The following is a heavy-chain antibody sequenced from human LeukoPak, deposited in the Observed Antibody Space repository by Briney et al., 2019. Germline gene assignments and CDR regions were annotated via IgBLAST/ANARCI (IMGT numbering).Heavy chain of an antibody. CDR2: INHSGST. Sequence: MPSETLSLTCAVSGYSISSGYYWGWIRQPPGKGLEWIGEINHSGSTNYNPSLKSRVTISVDTSKNQFSLKLSSVTAADTAVYYCARGDGGYLRANDYWGQGTLVTVSS. CDR1: GYSISSGYY. V-gene: IGHV4-38-2*01. J-gene: IGHJ4*02. D-gene: IGHD5-12*01. CDR3: ARGDGGYLRANDY.